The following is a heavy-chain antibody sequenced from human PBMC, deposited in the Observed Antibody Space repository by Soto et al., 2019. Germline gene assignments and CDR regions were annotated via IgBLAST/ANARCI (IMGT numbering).Heavy chain of an antibody. Sequence: PGESLKISCKGAGYSFTSYLITWVRQMPGKGLEWMGRIDPSDSYTNYSPSFQGHVTISADKSISTAYLQWSSLKASDTAMYYCAIRRTYYYDTSGQGYFDLWGRGTLVTVSS. D-gene: IGHD3-22*01. J-gene: IGHJ2*01. CDR3: AIRRTYYYDTSGQGYFDL. V-gene: IGHV5-10-1*01. CDR2: IDPSDSYT. CDR1: GYSFTSYL.